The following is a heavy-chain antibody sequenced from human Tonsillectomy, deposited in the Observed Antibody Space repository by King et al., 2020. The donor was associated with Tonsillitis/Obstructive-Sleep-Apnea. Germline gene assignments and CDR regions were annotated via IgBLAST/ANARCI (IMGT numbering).Heavy chain of an antibody. V-gene: IGHV3-9*01. Sequence: VQLVESGGGLVQPGRSLRLSCAASRFTFDDYAMHWVRQAPGKGLEWVSGVTWNGGDIAYADSVKGRFTISRDNAKSSLYLQMNSLRAEDTALYYCAKDTGRFLTPYMDVWGKGTTVTVSS. D-gene: IGHD3-3*01. CDR1: RFTFDDYA. CDR2: VTWNGGDI. CDR3: AKDTGRFLTPYMDV. J-gene: IGHJ6*03.